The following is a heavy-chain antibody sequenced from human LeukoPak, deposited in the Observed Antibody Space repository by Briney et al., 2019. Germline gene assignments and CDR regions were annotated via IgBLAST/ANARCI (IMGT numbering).Heavy chain of an antibody. D-gene: IGHD3-3*01. V-gene: IGHV4-34*01. CDR2: INHSGST. CDR3: ARGVAGDFWSGYYTGPNWFDP. Sequence: SETLSLTYAVYGGSFSGYYWSWIRQPPGKGLEWIGEINHSGSTNYNPSLKSRVTISVDTSKNQFSLKLSSVTAADTAVYYCARGVAGDFWSGYYTGPNWFDPWGQGTLVTVSS. CDR1: GGSFSGYY. J-gene: IGHJ5*02.